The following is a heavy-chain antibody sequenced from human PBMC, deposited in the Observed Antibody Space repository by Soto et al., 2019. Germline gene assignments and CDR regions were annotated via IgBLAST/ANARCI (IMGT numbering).Heavy chain of an antibody. CDR3: ARDFDGAWLGY. J-gene: IGHJ4*02. D-gene: IGHD6-19*01. Sequence: QVQLVQSGAEVKKPGSSVKVSCKASGGTFSSYTISWVRQAPGQGLEWMGRIIPILGIANYAQKFQGRVTITADKSTSTAYMELSSLSSEDTAVYYCARDFDGAWLGYWGQGTLVTVSS. CDR1: GGTFSSYT. CDR2: IIPILGIA. V-gene: IGHV1-69*08.